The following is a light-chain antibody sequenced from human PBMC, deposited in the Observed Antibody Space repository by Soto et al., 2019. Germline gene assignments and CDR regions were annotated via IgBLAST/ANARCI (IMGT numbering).Light chain of an antibody. CDR3: FYYTSRNPLV. CDR1: SSDVGGYNY. V-gene: IGLV2-14*03. J-gene: IGLJ2*01. Sequence: QSALTQPASVSGSPGQSITISCTGTSSDVGGYNYVSWYQQHPGKAPKLMIYDVSNRPSGVSNRFSGSKSGNTASLTISGLQAEEGAYYYRFYYTSRNPLVFGGGTKVTVL. CDR2: DVS.